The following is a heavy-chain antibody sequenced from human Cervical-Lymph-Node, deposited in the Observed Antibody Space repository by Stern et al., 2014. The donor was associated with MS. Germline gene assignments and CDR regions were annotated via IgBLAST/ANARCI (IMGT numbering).Heavy chain of an antibody. J-gene: IGHJ3*02. D-gene: IGHD3-22*01. Sequence: QLVQSGPEVKKPGTSVKVSCKASGFTFTSSAVQWVRQARGQRLEWIGRIGVGSGTTNYAQKFQEGVTITRDMSTSTAYMELSSLRSEDTAVYYCAAEPMYYSDSVGAFDIWGQGTMVTVSS. CDR3: AAEPMYYSDSVGAFDI. CDR1: GFTFTSSA. CDR2: IGVGSGTT. V-gene: IGHV1-58*01.